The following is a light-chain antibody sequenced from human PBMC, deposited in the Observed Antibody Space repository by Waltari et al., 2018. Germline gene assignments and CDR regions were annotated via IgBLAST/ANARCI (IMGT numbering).Light chain of an antibody. CDR2: EVS. Sequence: QSALTQPASVSGSPGQSITISFPGTSSDVGGYKPFPWDQQHPGKAPKLMIYEVSKRPSGVSNRFSGSKSGNTASLTISGLQAEDEADYYCSSYISSSTLELFGGGTSLTVL. J-gene: IGLJ2*01. CDR1: SSDVGGYKP. V-gene: IGLV2-14*01. CDR3: SSYISSSTLEL.